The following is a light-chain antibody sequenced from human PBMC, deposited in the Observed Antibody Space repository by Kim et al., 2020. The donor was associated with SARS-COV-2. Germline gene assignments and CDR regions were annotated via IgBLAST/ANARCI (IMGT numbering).Light chain of an antibody. CDR1: QGIRDR. J-gene: IGKJ2*01. V-gene: IGKV1-17*01. CDR2: GAG. Sequence: DIQMTQSPSSLSASVGDRVTITCRASQGIRDRIGWYQQKPGQAPWRLIWGAGNLDSGVPSRFSGSGSGTEFTLTISSLQPEDFANYYCLQVNTYPYSFGQGTKLEIK. CDR3: LQVNTYPYS.